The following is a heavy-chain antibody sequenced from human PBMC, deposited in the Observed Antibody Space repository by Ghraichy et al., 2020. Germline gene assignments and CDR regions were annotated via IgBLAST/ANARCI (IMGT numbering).Heavy chain of an antibody. V-gene: IGHV3-74*01. CDR1: GFTFSSYW. CDR3: ARDGGREDHFDY. CDR2: ISNDGYTT. D-gene: IGHD3-16*01. Sequence: GGSLRLSCAASGFTFSSYWIWWVRQTPGKGLVWVSRISNDGYTTSYANSVEGRFTISRDNAKNTLFLQMNSLRAEDTAVYYCARDGGREDHFDYWGQGTLVTVSS. J-gene: IGHJ4*02.